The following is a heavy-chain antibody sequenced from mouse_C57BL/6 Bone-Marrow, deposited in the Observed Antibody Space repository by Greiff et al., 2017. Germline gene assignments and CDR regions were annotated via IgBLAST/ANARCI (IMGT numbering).Heavy chain of an antibody. CDR2: INPSSGYT. J-gene: IGHJ3*01. V-gene: IGHV1-7*01. CDR3: ARSAVVASPFAY. CDR1: GYTFTSYW. D-gene: IGHD1-1*01. Sequence: VQLVESGAELAKPGASVKLSCKASGYTFTSYWMHWVKQRPGQGLEWIGYINPSSGYTKYNQKFKDKATLTADKSSSTAYMQLSSLTYEDSSVYYCARSAVVASPFAYWGQGTLVTVAA.